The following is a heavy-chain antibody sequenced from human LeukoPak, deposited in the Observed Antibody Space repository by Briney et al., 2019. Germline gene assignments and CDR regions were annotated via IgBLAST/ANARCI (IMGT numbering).Heavy chain of an antibody. V-gene: IGHV1-18*01. Sequence: ASVKVSCKASGYTFTSYGISWVRQAPGQGLEWMGWISAYNGNTNYAQKLQGRVTMTTDTSTSTAYMELRSLRSDDTAVSYCARALPTWLHRGGDGYFDYWGQGTLVTVSS. CDR1: GYTFTSYG. CDR3: ARALPTWLHRGGDGYFDY. CDR2: ISAYNGNT. J-gene: IGHJ4*02. D-gene: IGHD5-24*01.